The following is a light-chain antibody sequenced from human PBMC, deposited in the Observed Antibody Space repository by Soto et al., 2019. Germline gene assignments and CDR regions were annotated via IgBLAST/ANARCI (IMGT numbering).Light chain of an antibody. CDR1: QSVSSSY. J-gene: IGKJ5*01. Sequence: EIVLTQSPGTLSLSPGERATLSCRANQSVSSSYLAWYQQKPRQAPWLLIYGASSRATGIHDRFSGSGSETNFPITISRLEPEDSAVDFCHKYDISPFFGQGTRLEIK. V-gene: IGKV3-20*01. CDR3: HKYDISPF. CDR2: GAS.